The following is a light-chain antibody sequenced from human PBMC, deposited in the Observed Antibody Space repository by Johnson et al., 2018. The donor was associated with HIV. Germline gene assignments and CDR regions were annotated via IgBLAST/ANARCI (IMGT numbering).Light chain of an antibody. CDR1: SSNIGNNY. V-gene: IGLV1-51*02. CDR2: ENN. J-gene: IGLJ1*01. CDR3: GRWDDSLSTYV. Sequence: QSVLTQPPSVSAAPGQKVTISCSGSSSNIGNNYVSWYQNLPGTAPKLLIYENNKRPSGIPDRFSGSKSGTSATLGITGLQTGDEADYYCGRWDDSLSTYVFGTGTKVTVL.